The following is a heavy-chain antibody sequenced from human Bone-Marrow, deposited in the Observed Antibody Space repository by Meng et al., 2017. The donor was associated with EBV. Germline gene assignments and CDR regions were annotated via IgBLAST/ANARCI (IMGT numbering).Heavy chain of an antibody. V-gene: IGHV4-30-2*01. D-gene: IGHD4-17*01. CDR1: NGSISSGDYS. Sequence: PQLQEPGPGPVKPSQTLSPSCAVSNGSISSGDYSWSWIRQPPGKGLEWIGYIYHSGSTYYNPFLKSRVTISVDRSKNHFSLRLSSVTAADTAVYYCARRGDYGDTRVSDYWGQGTLVTVSS. J-gene: IGHJ4*02. CDR3: ARRGDYGDTRVSDY. CDR2: IYHSGST.